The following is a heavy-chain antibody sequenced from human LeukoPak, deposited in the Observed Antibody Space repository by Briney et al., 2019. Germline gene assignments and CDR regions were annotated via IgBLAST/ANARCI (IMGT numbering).Heavy chain of an antibody. CDR1: GGSINSSTYY. J-gene: IGHJ4*02. V-gene: IGHV4-39*01. Sequence: PSETLSLTCTVSGGSINSSTYYWGWIRQPPGKGLEWIGCIYYRGSTYYNPSLKSRVTISVDTSKNQFSLKLSSVTAADTAVYYCARHVPYCSSSSCSIYYFDYWGQGTLVTVSS. CDR2: IYYRGST. D-gene: IGHD2-2*01. CDR3: ARHVPYCSSSSCSIYYFDY.